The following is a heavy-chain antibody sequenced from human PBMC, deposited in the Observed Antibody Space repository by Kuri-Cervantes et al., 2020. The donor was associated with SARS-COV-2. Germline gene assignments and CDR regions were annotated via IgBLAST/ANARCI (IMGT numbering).Heavy chain of an antibody. J-gene: IGHJ4*02. CDR1: GGSISSGGYY. Sequence: SETLSLTCTVSGGSISSGGYYWSWIRQPPGKGLEWIGYIYHSGSTYYNPSLKSRVTISVDTSKNQFSLKLSSVTAADTAVYYCARALLGYCSSTSCYFHYFDYWGQGTLVTVSS. V-gene: IGHV4-30-2*01. CDR2: IYHSGST. D-gene: IGHD2-2*01. CDR3: ARALLGYCSSTSCYFHYFDY.